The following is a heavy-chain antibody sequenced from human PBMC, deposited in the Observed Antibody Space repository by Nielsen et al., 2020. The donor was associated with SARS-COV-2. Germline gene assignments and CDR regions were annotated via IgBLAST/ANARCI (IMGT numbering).Heavy chain of an antibody. CDR1: GGSISSGGYS. J-gene: IGHJ4*02. V-gene: IGHV4-30-2*01. D-gene: IGHD4-17*01. CDR3: ARMTTVTTYYFDY. CDR2: IYHSGST. Sequence: SETLSLTCAVSGGSISSGGYSWSWIRQPPGKGLEWIGYIYHSGSTYYNPSLKSRVTMSVDRSKNQFSLKLSSVTAADTAVYYCARMTTVTTYYFDYWGQGTLVTVSS.